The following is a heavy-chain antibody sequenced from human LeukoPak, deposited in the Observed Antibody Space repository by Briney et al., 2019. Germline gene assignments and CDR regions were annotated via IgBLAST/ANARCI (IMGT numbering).Heavy chain of an antibody. CDR1: GGSVSGYY. J-gene: IGHJ4*02. D-gene: IGHD2-15*01. CDR2: VYYSGST. V-gene: IGHV4-59*02. Sequence: SETLSLTCVVSGGSVSGYYWGWIRQPPGRGLEWIGYVYYSGSTNYNPSFKSRITISVDTSRNQFSLQLSSVTAADTAVYYCARDSGGTGALDYWGQGTLVTVSS. CDR3: ARDSGGTGALDY.